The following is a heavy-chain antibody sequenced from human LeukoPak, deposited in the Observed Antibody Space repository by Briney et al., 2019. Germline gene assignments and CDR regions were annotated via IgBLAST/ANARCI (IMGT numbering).Heavy chain of an antibody. D-gene: IGHD3-10*01. CDR3: ARVTMVRGVIEVDY. V-gene: IGHV4-30-4*01. J-gene: IGHJ4*02. CDR1: GGSISSGDYY. Sequence: PSETLSLTCTVSGGSISSGDYYWGWIRQPPGKGLEWIGYIYYSGSTYYNPSLKSRATISVDTSKNQFSLKLSSVTAADTAVYYCARVTMVRGVIEVDYWGQGTLVTVSS. CDR2: IYYSGST.